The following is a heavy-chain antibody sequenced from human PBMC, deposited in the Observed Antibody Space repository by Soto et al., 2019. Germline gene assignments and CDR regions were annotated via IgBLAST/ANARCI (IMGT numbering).Heavy chain of an antibody. D-gene: IGHD3-22*01. J-gene: IGHJ3*02. CDR3: ARGGSYYDSSGYFIDAFDI. CDR2: IIPILGIA. Sequence: ASVKVSCKASGGTFSSYTISWVRQAPGQGLEWMGRIIPILGIANYAQKFQGRVTITADKSTSTAYMELSSLRSEDTAAYYCARGGSYYDSSGYFIDAFDIWGQGTMVTVSS. V-gene: IGHV1-69*02. CDR1: GGTFSSYT.